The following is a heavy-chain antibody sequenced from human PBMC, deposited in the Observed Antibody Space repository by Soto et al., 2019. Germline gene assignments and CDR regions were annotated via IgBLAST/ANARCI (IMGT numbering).Heavy chain of an antibody. CDR2: IYYSGST. Sequence: SETLSLTCSVSGDSIGSGGHYWNWIRQHPEKGLEWIGYIYYSGSTHYNPSLRSRLRISLDTSKNQFFLRLTSVTAADTARYYCARDQALAPTGWGYWGQGIQGTVSS. CDR3: ARDQALAPTGWGY. CDR1: GDSIGSGGHY. D-gene: IGHD7-27*01. J-gene: IGHJ4*02. V-gene: IGHV4-31*02.